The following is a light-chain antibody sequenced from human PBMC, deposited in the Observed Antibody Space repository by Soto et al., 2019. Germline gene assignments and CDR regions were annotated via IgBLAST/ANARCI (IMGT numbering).Light chain of an antibody. CDR3: QAWDSSTVV. Sequence: SYELTRPPSVSVSPGQTASITCSGDKLGDKYACWYQQKPGRSPVLVIYQDSKRPSGIPERFSGSNSGNTATLTISGTQAMDEADYYCQAWDSSTVVFGGGTKVTVL. V-gene: IGLV3-1*01. J-gene: IGLJ2*01. CDR2: QDS. CDR1: KLGDKY.